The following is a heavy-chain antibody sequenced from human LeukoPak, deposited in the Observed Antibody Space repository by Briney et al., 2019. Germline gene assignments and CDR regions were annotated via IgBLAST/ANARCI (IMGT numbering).Heavy chain of an antibody. V-gene: IGHV5-51*01. CDR1: GYSFTSYW. D-gene: IGHD2-21*02. Sequence: GASLQISSKGSGYSFTSYWIGWVRPMPGKGLEWMGIIYPGDSDTRYSPSFQGQVTISADKSISTAYLQWSSLKASDTAMYYCARGSYCGCDCYLEYFQHGGQGTLVTVS. CDR2: IYPGDSDT. CDR3: ARGSYCGCDCYLEYFQH. J-gene: IGHJ1*01.